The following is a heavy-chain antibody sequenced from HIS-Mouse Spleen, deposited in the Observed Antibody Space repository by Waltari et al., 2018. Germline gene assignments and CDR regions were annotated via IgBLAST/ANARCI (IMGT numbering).Heavy chain of an antibody. CDR1: GGSISSSSYY. CDR2: ICYSGST. D-gene: IGHD5-12*01. CDR3: ARGTYSGYVDY. V-gene: IGHV4-39*07. J-gene: IGHJ4*02. Sequence: QLQLQESGPGLVKPSETLSLTCTVSGGSISSSSYYWGWIRQPPGKGLEWIGSICYSGSTYYNPSLKSRVTISVETSKNQFSLKRSSVTAADTAVYYCARGTYSGYVDYWGQGTLVTVSS.